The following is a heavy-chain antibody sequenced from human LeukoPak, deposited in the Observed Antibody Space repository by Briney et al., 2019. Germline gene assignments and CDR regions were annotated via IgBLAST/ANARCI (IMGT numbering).Heavy chain of an antibody. CDR3: ARLGSGWYNYFDY. CDR1: SGSISSYY. V-gene: IGHV4-59*08. J-gene: IGHJ4*02. D-gene: IGHD6-19*01. CDR2: IYYSGST. Sequence: SETLSLTCTVSSGSISSYYWSWIRQPPGKGLEWIGYIYYSGSTNYNPSLKSRVTISVDTSKNQFSLKLSSVTAADTAVYYCARLGSGWYNYFDYWGQGTLVTVSS.